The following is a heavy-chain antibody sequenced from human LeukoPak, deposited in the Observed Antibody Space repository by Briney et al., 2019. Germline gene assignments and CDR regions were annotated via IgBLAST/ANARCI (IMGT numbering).Heavy chain of an antibody. V-gene: IGHV1-2*02. CDR2: INPNSGGT. Sequence: ASVKVSCKASGYTFTGYYTHWVRQAPGQGLEWMGWINPNSGGTNYAQKFQGRVTMTRDTSISTAYMELSRLRSDDTAVYYCARDSRVGYYYDSSGYYFAPGWGQGTLVTVSS. J-gene: IGHJ4*02. CDR3: ARDSRVGYYYDSSGYYFAPG. D-gene: IGHD3-22*01. CDR1: GYTFTGYY.